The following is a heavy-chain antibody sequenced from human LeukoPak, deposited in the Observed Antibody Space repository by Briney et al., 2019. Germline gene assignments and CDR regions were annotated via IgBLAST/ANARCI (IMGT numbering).Heavy chain of an antibody. J-gene: IGHJ4*02. V-gene: IGHV3-48*02. CDR1: GFSFSDYG. Sequence: PGGSLRLSCAASGFSFSDYGIHWVRQAPGKGLEWVSYISSGSSSIYYADSVKGRFTISRDNAENSLYLQMNSLRDEDTAVYYCARGRATGRSGGDYWGQGTLVTVSS. CDR3: ARGRATGRSGGDY. CDR2: ISSGSSSI. D-gene: IGHD3-9*01.